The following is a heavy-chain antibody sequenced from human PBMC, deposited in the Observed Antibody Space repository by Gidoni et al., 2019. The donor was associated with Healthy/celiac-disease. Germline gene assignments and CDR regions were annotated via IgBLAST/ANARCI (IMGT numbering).Heavy chain of an antibody. CDR1: GFTFSSYG. Sequence: QVQLVESGGGVVQPGRSLRLSCAASGFTFSSYGMHWVRQAPGKGLGWVAVIWYDGSNKYYADSVKGRFTISRDNSKNTLYLQMNSLRAEDTAVYYCARAHDYGDYEVGGFGAFDIWGQGTMVTVSS. CDR3: ARAHDYGDYEVGGFGAFDI. V-gene: IGHV3-33*01. D-gene: IGHD4-17*01. J-gene: IGHJ3*02. CDR2: IWYDGSNK.